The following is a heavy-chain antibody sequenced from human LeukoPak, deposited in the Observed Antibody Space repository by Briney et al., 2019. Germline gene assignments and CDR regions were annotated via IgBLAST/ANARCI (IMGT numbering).Heavy chain of an antibody. D-gene: IGHD6-19*01. J-gene: IGHJ4*02. CDR1: GFTLSRSN. CDR3: ARMTPVAGNSDS. CDR2: IRYDGGSE. V-gene: IGHV3-30*02. Sequence: PGGSLRLSCSSPGFTLSRSNMHWVRQTPGKGLEWVAFIRYDGGSEYYAESVRGRFTISRDNNKNTLFLQMKSLRPEDTGLYYCARMTPVAGNSDSRGQGTLVTVSS.